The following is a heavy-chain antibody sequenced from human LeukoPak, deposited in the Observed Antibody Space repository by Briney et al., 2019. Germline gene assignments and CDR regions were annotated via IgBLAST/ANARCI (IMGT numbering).Heavy chain of an antibody. D-gene: IGHD6-13*01. Sequence: PSETLSLTCAVYGGSFSGYYWSWIRQPPGKGLEWIGEINHSGSTNYNPSLKSRVAISVDTSKNQFSLKLSSVTAADTAVYYCARGGGLYSSSWYPHYYSDYWGQGTLVTVSS. CDR1: GGSFSGYY. CDR2: INHSGST. CDR3: ARGGGLYSSSWYPHYYSDY. V-gene: IGHV4-34*01. J-gene: IGHJ4*02.